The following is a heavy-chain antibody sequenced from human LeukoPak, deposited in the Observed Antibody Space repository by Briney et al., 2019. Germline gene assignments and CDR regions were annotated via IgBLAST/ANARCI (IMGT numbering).Heavy chain of an antibody. CDR3: AKIRNPCGGDCYSSGWFDP. CDR1: GFTFSSYA. Sequence: GGSLRHSCAASGFTFSSYAMSWVRQAPGKGLEWVSAISGSGGSTYYADSVKGRFTISRDNSKNTLYLQMNSLRAEDTAVYYCAKIRNPCGGDCYSSGWFDPWGQGTLVTVSS. D-gene: IGHD2-21*02. J-gene: IGHJ5*02. V-gene: IGHV3-23*01. CDR2: ISGSGGST.